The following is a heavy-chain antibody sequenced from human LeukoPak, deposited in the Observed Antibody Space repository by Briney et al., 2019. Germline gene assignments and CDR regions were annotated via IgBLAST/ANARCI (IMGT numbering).Heavy chain of an antibody. CDR2: IYYSGST. V-gene: IGHV4-59*12. Sequence: SETLSLTCTVSGGSISSYYWSWIRQPPGKGLEWIGYIYYSGSTNYNPSLKSRVTISVDTSKNQFSLKLSSVTAADTAVYYCAGDSAYDFWSGPRYYMDVWGKGTTVTVSS. J-gene: IGHJ6*03. D-gene: IGHD3-3*01. CDR3: AGDSAYDFWSGPRYYMDV. CDR1: GGSISSYY.